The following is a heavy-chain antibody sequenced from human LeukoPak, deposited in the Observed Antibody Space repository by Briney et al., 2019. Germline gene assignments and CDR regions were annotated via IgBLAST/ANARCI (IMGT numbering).Heavy chain of an antibody. V-gene: IGHV1-2*02. CDR2: INPKSGGT. CDR1: GYTFTDYY. Sequence: APVKVSCKASGYTFTDYYIHWVRQAPGQGLEWMGWINPKSGGTRYAQNFQGRVTMTRDTSITTAYMELSRLRSDDTAVFYCARVLCCDVGTTFLFDYWGQGTPVTASS. J-gene: IGHJ4*02. CDR3: ARVLCCDVGTTFLFDY. D-gene: IGHD1-1*01.